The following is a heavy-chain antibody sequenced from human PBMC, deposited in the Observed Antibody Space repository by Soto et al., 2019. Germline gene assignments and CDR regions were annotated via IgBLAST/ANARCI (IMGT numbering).Heavy chain of an antibody. J-gene: IGHJ6*02. Sequence: SETLSLTCTVSGGSISSSSYYWGWIRQPPGKGLEWIGSIYYSGSTYYNPSLKSRVTISVDTSKNQFSLKLSSVTAADTAVYYCARRLRVYYYGMDVWGQGTTVT. D-gene: IGHD6-19*01. CDR2: IYYSGST. CDR3: ARRLRVYYYGMDV. CDR1: GGSISSSSYY. V-gene: IGHV4-39*01.